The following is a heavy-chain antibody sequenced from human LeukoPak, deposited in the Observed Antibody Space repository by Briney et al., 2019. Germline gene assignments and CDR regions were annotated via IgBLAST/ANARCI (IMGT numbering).Heavy chain of an antibody. Sequence: ASVKVSCKASGGTFSSYAISWVRQAPGQGLEWMGGIIPIFGTANYAQKFQGRVTITTDESTSTAYMELSSLRSEDTAVYYCATQYGSGRYYYPFRLEYYYYMDVWGKGPRLPSS. CDR1: GGTFSSYA. V-gene: IGHV1-69*05. CDR2: IIPIFGTA. CDR3: ATQYGSGRYYYPFRLEYYYYMDV. J-gene: IGHJ6*03. D-gene: IGHD3-10*01.